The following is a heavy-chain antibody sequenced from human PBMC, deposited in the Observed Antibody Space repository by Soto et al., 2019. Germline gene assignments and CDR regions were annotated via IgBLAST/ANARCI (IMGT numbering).Heavy chain of an antibody. V-gene: IGHV4-38-2*01. CDR1: GYSISSGYY. J-gene: IGHJ6*02. CDR3: ASQRITIFGVIISDGMEV. Sequence: SDTLSLTCAVSGYSISSGYYWGWIRQPPRKGLEWIGSIYHSVSTYYNPSLKGRVTISVDTSKNQFSLHLTSVTAADKAVYYCASQRITIFGVIISDGMEVWGQGTTVTVSS. CDR2: IYHSVST. D-gene: IGHD3-3*01.